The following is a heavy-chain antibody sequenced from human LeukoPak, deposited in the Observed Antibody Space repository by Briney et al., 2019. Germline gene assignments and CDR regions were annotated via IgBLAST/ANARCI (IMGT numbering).Heavy chain of an antibody. D-gene: IGHD3-3*01. J-gene: IGHJ4*02. CDR2: ISSDGGET. V-gene: IGHV3-33*08. CDR1: GITFSGSD. Sequence: ARSLRLSCAASGITFSGSDMHWVRQSPGKGLEWVAVISSDGGETHYIDSVKGRFTISRDNSQSTLSLQMDSLRPEDPAVYYCARAPGVLNWVSLIYCFDNWGQGTLVSVSS. CDR3: ARAPGVLNWVSLIYCFDN.